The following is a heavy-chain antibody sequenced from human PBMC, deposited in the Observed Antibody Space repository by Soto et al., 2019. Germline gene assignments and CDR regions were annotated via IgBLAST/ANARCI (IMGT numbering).Heavy chain of an antibody. CDR3: ARIPPFYGSGSYYKMGIDY. CDR1: GYTFTSYG. CDR2: ISAYNGNT. V-gene: IGHV1-18*01. D-gene: IGHD3-10*01. J-gene: IGHJ4*02. Sequence: QVQLVQSGAEVKKPGASVKVSCKASGYTFTSYGISWVRQAPGQGLEWMGWISAYNGNTNYAQKLQGRVTMTTDTXXSXAXTELRSLRSDDTAVYYCARIPPFYGSGSYYKMGIDYWGQGTLVTVSS.